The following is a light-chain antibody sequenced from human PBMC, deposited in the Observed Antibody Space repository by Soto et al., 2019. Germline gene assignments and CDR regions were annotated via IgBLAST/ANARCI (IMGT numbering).Light chain of an antibody. J-gene: IGKJ5*01. CDR1: LSISIF. Sequence: DIQMTESTSSLSESVGDTVTITCRASLSISIFLNWIQQKPGKAPNLLIYVASSLQSEVPSRFSGSGSGTDFTLTITSLQPEDFATYYCQQSYGTPITFGQGTRLEIK. V-gene: IGKV1-39*01. CDR2: VAS. CDR3: QQSYGTPIT.